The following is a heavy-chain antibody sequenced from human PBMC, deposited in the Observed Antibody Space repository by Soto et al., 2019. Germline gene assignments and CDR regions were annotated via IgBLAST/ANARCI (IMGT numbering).Heavy chain of an antibody. D-gene: IGHD5-12*01. V-gene: IGHV1-69*01. CDR1: GGTFSSYA. CDR3: ARGLREAVATISFYYYYYGMDV. J-gene: IGHJ6*02. CDR2: IIPIFGTA. Sequence: QVQLVQSGAEVKKPGSSVKVSCKASGGTFSSYAISWVRQAPGQGLEWMGGIIPIFGTANYAQKFQGRVTITADESTSTAYMELSSLRSEDTAVYYCARGLREAVATISFYYYYYGMDVWGQGTTVTVSS.